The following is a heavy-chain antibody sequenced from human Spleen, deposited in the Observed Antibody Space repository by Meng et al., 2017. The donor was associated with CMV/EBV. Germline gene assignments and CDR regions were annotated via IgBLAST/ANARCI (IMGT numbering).Heavy chain of an antibody. CDR1: GFTFSDYA. V-gene: IGHV3-9*01. CDR2: ISWNSGTI. Sequence: SLKISCAASGFTFSDYAMHWVRQAPGKGLEWVSGISWNSGTIGYADSVKGRFTISRDNAKNSLFLQMNSLRAEDTALYYCAKDIALDFWSGYPDYWGQGTLVTVSS. CDR3: AKDIALDFWSGYPDY. D-gene: IGHD3-3*01. J-gene: IGHJ4*01.